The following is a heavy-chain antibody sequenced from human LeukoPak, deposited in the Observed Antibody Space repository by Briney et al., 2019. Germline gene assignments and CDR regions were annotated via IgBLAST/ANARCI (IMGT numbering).Heavy chain of an antibody. V-gene: IGHV3-7*01. Sequence: GGSLRLSCAASGFTFSSYWMNWVRQAPGKGLEWVANIKPDGSEKNYVDSVKGRFTISRDNAKNSLYLQMNNLRVEDTAVYYCARPPNYYDSSGSLGDWGQGTLVTVSS. CDR1: GFTFSSYW. CDR2: IKPDGSEK. D-gene: IGHD3-22*01. CDR3: ARPPNYYDSSGSLGD. J-gene: IGHJ4*02.